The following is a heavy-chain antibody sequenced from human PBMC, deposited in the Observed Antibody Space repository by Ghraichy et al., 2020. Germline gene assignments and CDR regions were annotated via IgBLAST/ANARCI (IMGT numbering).Heavy chain of an antibody. J-gene: IGHJ4*02. CDR2: ASYTGST. CDR1: GTSIKNYH. D-gene: IGHD5-24*01. CDR3: SAYKYGHRFDSY. Sequence: SETLSLTCNVSGTSIKNYHWTWIRQPPGKGLEYIGYASYTGSTNYNPSLKTRVRMSVDTSKNQLSLRLSDMTAADTAVYFCSAYKYGHRFDSYWGQGALVTVSS. V-gene: IGHV4-59*01.